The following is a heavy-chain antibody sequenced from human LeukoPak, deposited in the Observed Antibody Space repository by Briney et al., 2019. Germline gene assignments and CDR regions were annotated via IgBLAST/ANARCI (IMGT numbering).Heavy chain of an antibody. J-gene: IGHJ6*03. D-gene: IGHD6-13*01. CDR3: AADRSRNYNMDV. V-gene: IGHV1-58*02. CDR1: GFTFTSPA. Sequence: SVKVSCKASGFTFTSPAMQWVRQARGQRLEWIGWIVVGSGNTNYAQKFQERVTITRDMSTSTAYMELSSLRSEDTAVYYCAADRSRNYNMDVWGKGTTVTVSS. CDR2: IVVGSGNT.